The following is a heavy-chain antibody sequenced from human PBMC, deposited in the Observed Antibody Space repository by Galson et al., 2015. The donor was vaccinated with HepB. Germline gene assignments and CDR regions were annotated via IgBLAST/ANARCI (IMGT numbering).Heavy chain of an antibody. D-gene: IGHD1-26*01. Sequence: SVKVSCKASGYTFTGYYMHWVRQAPGQGLEWMGWINPNSGGTNYAQKSQGWVTMTRDTSISTAYMELSRLRSDDTAVYYCARAGSYPWDYFDYWGQGTLVTVSS. CDR3: ARAGSYPWDYFDY. CDR1: GYTFTGYY. V-gene: IGHV1-2*04. J-gene: IGHJ4*02. CDR2: INPNSGGT.